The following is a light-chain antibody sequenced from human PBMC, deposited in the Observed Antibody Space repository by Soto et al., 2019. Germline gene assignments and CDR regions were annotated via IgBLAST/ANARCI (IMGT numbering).Light chain of an antibody. Sequence: DIQMTQSPSTLSASVGDRVTITCRASQSISSWLAWYQQKPGKAPKLLIYGASSLQSGVPSRFSGSGSGTDFTLTISSLQTEDVATYYCQQYNIAPWTFGQGTKVDIK. CDR1: QSISSW. CDR3: QQYNIAPWT. CDR2: GAS. V-gene: IGKV1-5*01. J-gene: IGKJ1*01.